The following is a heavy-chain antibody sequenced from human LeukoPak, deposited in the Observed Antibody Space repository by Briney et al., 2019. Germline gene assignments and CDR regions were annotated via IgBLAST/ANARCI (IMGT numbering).Heavy chain of an antibody. CDR3: AKSASVWNDAQLFAY. V-gene: IGHV3-30*02. CDR1: GFIFSSYG. J-gene: IGHJ4*02. D-gene: IGHD1-1*01. CDR2: IRYDGSDK. Sequence: GGSLRLSCAAPGFIFSSYGMHWVRQAPGKGLEWVAFIRYDGSDKYSADSVKGRFTISRDNSKSTLYLQMNSLRAEDTAMYYCAKSASVWNDAQLFAYWGQGTLVTVST.